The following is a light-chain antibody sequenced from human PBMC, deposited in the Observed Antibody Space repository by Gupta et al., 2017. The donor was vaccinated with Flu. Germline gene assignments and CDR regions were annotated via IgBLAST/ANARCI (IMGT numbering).Light chain of an antibody. V-gene: IGKV1-16*02. CDR1: QGISNY. J-gene: IGKJ4*01. CDR2: AAS. CDR3: QQYNCYPPT. Sequence: DIQMAQSPSSLSASVGDSVTITCRASQGISNYLPWFQQKPGKAPTSLFYAASSLQGRVPTKISGSGCRTYFTLTTSILQPEYFASYCWQQYNCYPPTFGGGTKVEIK.